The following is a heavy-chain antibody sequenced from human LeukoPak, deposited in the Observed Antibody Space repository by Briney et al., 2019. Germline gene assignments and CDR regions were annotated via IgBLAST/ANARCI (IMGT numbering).Heavy chain of an antibody. J-gene: IGHJ5*02. CDR1: GGSFSDYY. V-gene: IGHV4-34*01. CDR2: INHSGST. Sequence: SETLSLTCAVYGGSFSDYYWTWIRQPPGKGLEWIGEINHSGSTNYNPSLKSRVTISVDTSKNQFSLKLSSVTAADTAVYYCARGSRAAAGRRFDPWGQGTLVTVSS. CDR3: ARGSRAAAGRRFDP. D-gene: IGHD6-13*01.